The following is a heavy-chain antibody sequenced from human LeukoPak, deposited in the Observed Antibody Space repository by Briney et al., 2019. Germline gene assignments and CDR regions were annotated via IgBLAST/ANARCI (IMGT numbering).Heavy chain of an antibody. CDR1: GFAPSDYY. D-gene: IGHD5-18*01. Sequence: PGGPLRLSCAASGFAPSDYYMSWIRPAPGKGLEWVSYISSSGTTIYYADSVRGRFTISRDNAKNSVYLQMSSLRAEDTAVYYCARGVSGYSRGSRFDYWGQGTLVTVSS. CDR3: ARGVSGYSRGSRFDY. V-gene: IGHV3-11*01. CDR2: ISSSGTTI. J-gene: IGHJ4*02.